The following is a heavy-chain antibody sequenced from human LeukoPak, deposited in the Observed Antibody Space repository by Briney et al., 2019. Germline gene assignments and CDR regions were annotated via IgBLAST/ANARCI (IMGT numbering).Heavy chain of an antibody. CDR1: GGSFSGYY. CDR3: ARGSSGYDFWSGYWISFDY. CDR2: INHSGST. J-gene: IGHJ4*02. D-gene: IGHD3-3*01. V-gene: IGHV4-34*01. Sequence: SETLSLTCAVYGGSFSGYYWSWIRQPPGKGLEWIGEINHSGSTNYNPSLKSRVTISVDTSKNQFSLRLSSVTAADTAVYYCARGSSGYDFWSGYWISFDYWGQGTLVTVSS.